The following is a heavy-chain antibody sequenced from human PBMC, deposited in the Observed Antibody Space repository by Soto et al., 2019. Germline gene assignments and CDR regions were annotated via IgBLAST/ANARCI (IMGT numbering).Heavy chain of an antibody. Sequence: QVQLVQSGAEVKKPGASVKVSCKASGYTFTSYYMHWVRQAPGQGLEWMGGIIPIFGTANYAQKFQGRVTITADKSTSTAYMELSSLRSEDTAVYYCARSLGHYDSSGYYYRGWFDPWGQGTLVTVSS. CDR1: GYTFTSYY. CDR2: IIPIFGTA. V-gene: IGHV1-69*06. D-gene: IGHD3-22*01. J-gene: IGHJ5*02. CDR3: ARSLGHYDSSGYYYRGWFDP.